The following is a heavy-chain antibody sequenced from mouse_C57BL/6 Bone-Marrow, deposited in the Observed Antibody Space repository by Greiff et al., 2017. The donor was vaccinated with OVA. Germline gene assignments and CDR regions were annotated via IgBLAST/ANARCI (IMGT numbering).Heavy chain of an antibody. D-gene: IGHD4-1*01. V-gene: IGHV7-4*01. CDR3: VKEERGPCAY. CDR2: IRNTANGYTT. Sequence: EVKLVESGGGLVQPGASLRLSCAASGFTFTDYYMSWVRQPPGQAPEWLALIRNTANGYTTEYTASVKGRFTISRATSPNILYLQMNTLKAEDRATEYCVKEERGPCAYWGQGTLVTVSA. CDR1: GFTFTDYY. J-gene: IGHJ3*01.